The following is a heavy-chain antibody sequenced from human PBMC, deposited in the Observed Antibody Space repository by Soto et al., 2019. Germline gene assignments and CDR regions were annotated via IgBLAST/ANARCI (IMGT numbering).Heavy chain of an antibody. J-gene: IGHJ5*02. CDR3: ARDPPPKRYCSGGSCYHSS. CDR1: GFTFSDYY. Sequence: GVLRLSCAASGFTFSDYYMSWIRQAPGKGLEWVSYISSSGSTIYYADSVKGRFTISRDNAKNSLYLQMNSLRAEDTAVYYCARDPPPKRYCSGGSCYHSSWGQGTLVTVSS. V-gene: IGHV3-11*01. D-gene: IGHD2-15*01. CDR2: ISSSGSTI.